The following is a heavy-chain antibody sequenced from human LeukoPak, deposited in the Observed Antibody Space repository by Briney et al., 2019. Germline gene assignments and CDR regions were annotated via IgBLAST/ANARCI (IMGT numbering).Heavy chain of an antibody. D-gene: IGHD3-10*01. CDR2: INPSGGST. V-gene: IGHV1-46*01. CDR1: GYTFTSYY. CDR3: AKGDERGVWFGELQQN. Sequence: ASVKVSCKASGYTFTSYYMHWVRQAPGQGLEWMGIINPSGGSTSYAQKFQGRVTMTRDTSISTAYMELSGLRSEDTAVYYCAKGDERGVWFGELQQNWGQGTLVTVSS. J-gene: IGHJ4*02.